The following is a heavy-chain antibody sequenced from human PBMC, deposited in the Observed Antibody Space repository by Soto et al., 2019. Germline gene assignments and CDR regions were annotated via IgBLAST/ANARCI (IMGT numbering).Heavy chain of an antibody. CDR1: GGSLSDGDYF. CDR2: IYHRGNT. Sequence: QVQLQESGPGLVKPSQTLSLTCSVSGGSLSDGDYFWSWIRQPPGKGLEWIGHIYHRGNTYTNPSLKSRLTISVDTSKNHFSLNLNSVTAADTAVYYCASGLSGDKDGQWGQGTPVTVSS. J-gene: IGHJ4*02. D-gene: IGHD2-21*02. CDR3: ASGLSGDKDGQ. V-gene: IGHV4-30-4*01.